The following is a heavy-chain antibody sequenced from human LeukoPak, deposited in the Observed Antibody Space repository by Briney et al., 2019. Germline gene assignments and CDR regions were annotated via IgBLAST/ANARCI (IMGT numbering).Heavy chain of an antibody. V-gene: IGHV1-69*04. CDR1: GGTFSSYA. Sequence: SVKVSCKASGGTFSSYAISWVRQAPGQGLEWMGRIIPILGIANYAQKFQGRVTITADKSTGTAYMELSSLRSEDTAVYYCAREPTGIAVGIAFDYWGQGTLVTVSS. J-gene: IGHJ4*02. D-gene: IGHD6-19*01. CDR2: IIPILGIA. CDR3: AREPTGIAVGIAFDY.